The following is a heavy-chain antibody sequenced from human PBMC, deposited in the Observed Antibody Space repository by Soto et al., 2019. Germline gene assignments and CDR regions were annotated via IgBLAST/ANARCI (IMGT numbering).Heavy chain of an antibody. V-gene: IGHV3-15*07. Sequence: EVQLVESGGGLVKPGGPFKPSGPASGFTSVKPWRNGVPKPPGRGLGWVGGIKSKTDGGTTDYAAPVKGRFTISRDDSKNTLYLQMNSLKTEDTAVYYCTTDQTFGGVIVDYWGQGTLVTVSS. J-gene: IGHJ4*02. CDR2: IKSKTDGGTT. CDR3: TTDQTFGGVIVDY. CDR1: GFTSVKPW. D-gene: IGHD3-16*02.